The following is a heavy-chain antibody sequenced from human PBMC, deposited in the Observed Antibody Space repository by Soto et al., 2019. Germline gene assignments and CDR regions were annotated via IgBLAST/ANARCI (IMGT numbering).Heavy chain of an antibody. D-gene: IGHD6-19*01. V-gene: IGHV3-33*01. CDR1: GFTFSNSG. CDR3: ARDLQYRSGWHDDC. J-gene: IGHJ4*02. Sequence: GGSLRLSCAASGFTFSNSGMHWVRQAPGKGLEWVAVIWYDGSNKYYADSVKGRFTISRDNSKNTLYLQMNSLRAEDTAVYYCARDLQYRSGWHDDCWGQGTLVTVSS. CDR2: IWYDGSNK.